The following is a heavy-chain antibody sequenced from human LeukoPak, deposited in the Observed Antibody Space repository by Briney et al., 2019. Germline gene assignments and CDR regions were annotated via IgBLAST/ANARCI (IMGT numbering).Heavy chain of an antibody. CDR2: ISYDGSNK. D-gene: IGHD2-2*01. Sequence: PGRSLRLSCAASGFTFSSYAMHGVRQAPGKGLEWVAVISYDGSNKYYADSVKGRFTISRDNSKNTLYLQMNSLRAEDTAVYYCAREVVVVPAAMGVGAFDIWGQGTMVTVSS. CDR1: GFTFSSYA. CDR3: AREVVVVPAAMGVGAFDI. J-gene: IGHJ3*02. V-gene: IGHV3-30*04.